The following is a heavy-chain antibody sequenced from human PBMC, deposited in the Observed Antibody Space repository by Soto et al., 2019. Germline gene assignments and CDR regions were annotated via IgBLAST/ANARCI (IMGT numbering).Heavy chain of an antibody. Sequence: EVQLVESGGGLVQPGGSLRLSCAASGFSFSDYYMDWVRQAPGTGLEWVARTRNKVNRYTTEYAASVKGRFSISRDDSKDSMYLQMNSVITEDTAVYYCTRGDCPGGRFYSGFNWGQGTLVTVSS. CDR3: TRGDCPGGRFYSGFN. CDR1: GFSFSDYY. J-gene: IGHJ4*02. D-gene: IGHD2-15*01. CDR2: TRNKVNRYTT. V-gene: IGHV3-72*01.